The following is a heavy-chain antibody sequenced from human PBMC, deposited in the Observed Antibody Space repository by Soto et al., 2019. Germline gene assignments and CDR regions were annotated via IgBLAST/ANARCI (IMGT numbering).Heavy chain of an antibody. CDR3: ARGYRQSGYSSNWVFDY. V-gene: IGHV4-31*03. CDR1: GGSINSGGYY. J-gene: IGHJ4*02. D-gene: IGHD6-13*01. CDR2: MYYSGST. Sequence: QVQLRESGPGLVKPSQTLSLTCTVSGGSINSGGYYWNWIRQHPGKGLEWIGYMYYSGSTYYNPFLRSRVIISAATSENQFSLKLSSGTAADTAVYFCARGYRQSGYSSNWVFDYWCQGTLVNVSS.